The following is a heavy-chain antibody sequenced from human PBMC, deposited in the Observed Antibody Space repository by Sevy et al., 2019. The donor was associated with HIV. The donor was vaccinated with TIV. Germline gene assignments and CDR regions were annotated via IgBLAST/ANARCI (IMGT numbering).Heavy chain of an antibody. Sequence: SETLSLTCTVSGGSISSGDYYGSWIRQPPGKGLEWIGYIYYSGSTYYNPSLKSRVTISVDTSKNQFSLKLSSVTAADTSVYYCARDSSGYQDYGMDVWGQGTTVTVSS. CDR3: ARDSSGYQDYGMDV. CDR2: IYYSGST. V-gene: IGHV4-30-4*01. D-gene: IGHD3-22*01. CDR1: GGSISSGDYY. J-gene: IGHJ6*02.